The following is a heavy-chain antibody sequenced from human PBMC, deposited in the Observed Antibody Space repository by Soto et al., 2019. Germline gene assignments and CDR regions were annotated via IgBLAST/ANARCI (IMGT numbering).Heavy chain of an antibody. CDR3: ARGLGSSWGDYFDY. D-gene: IGHD6-13*01. CDR2: INHSGST. CDR1: GGSFSGYY. V-gene: IGHV4-34*01. J-gene: IGHJ4*02. Sequence: PLETLSLTCAVYGGSFSGYYWSWIRQPPGKGLEWIGEINHSGSTNYNPSLKSRVTISVDTSKNQFSLKLSSVTAADTAVYYCARGLGSSWGDYFDYWGQGTLVT.